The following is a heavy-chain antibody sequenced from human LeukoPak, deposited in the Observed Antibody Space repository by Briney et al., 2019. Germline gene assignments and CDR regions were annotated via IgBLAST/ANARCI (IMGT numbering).Heavy chain of an antibody. Sequence: GGNRRLSFAPSRFTFSCYNRNWVRQAPGKGLERVSYISSSVSTIYYADSVKSRFLISRDNAKNSLYLQMNSQRAEDTAVYYCVQFLYGVLGHWGQGNLVTVSS. CDR2: ISSSVSTI. D-gene: IGHD4-17*01. J-gene: IGHJ5*02. V-gene: IGHV3-48*04. CDR1: RFTFSCYN. CDR3: VQFLYGVLGH.